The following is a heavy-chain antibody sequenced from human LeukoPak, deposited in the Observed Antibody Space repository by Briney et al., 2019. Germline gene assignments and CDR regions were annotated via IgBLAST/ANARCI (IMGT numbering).Heavy chain of an antibody. J-gene: IGHJ5*02. D-gene: IGHD5-18*01. CDR1: GYTFTSHN. CDR3: SRCGYSAGWSCDH. Sequence: ASVKVSCKASGYTFTSHNMHWVRQAPGQRLEWMGWINTGNGITKYSQKFQGRVTGTRDTSASTAYVELSSLSTEDTAVYYCSRCGYSAGWSCDHWGQGTLVTVSS. V-gene: IGHV1-3*04. CDR2: INTGNGIT.